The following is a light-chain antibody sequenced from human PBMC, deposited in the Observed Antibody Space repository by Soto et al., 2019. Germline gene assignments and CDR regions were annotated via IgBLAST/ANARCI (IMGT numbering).Light chain of an antibody. CDR1: QSISSW. CDR2: DAS. Sequence: DIQMTQSPSTLSASVGDRVTITCRASQSISSWLAWYQQKPGKAPKLLIYDASSLESGVPSRFSGSGSGTEFPLTISSLQTDDFATYYCQQYNSYSPITFGQGTRLEIK. J-gene: IGKJ5*01. V-gene: IGKV1-5*01. CDR3: QQYNSYSPIT.